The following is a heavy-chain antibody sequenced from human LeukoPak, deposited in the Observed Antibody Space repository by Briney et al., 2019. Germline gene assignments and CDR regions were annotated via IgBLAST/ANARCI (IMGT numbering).Heavy chain of an antibody. CDR3: ARVGYSSSWSPSDY. D-gene: IGHD6-13*01. CDR2: ISGRGEAI. J-gene: IGHJ4*02. Sequence: GGSLRLSCAASGFTFSNHNMDWVRQAPGKGLEWTSYISGRGEAIFYADSVQGRFTISRDNAKNSIYLQMNGLTAEDTAVYYCARVGYSSSWSPSDYWGQGALVTVSS. CDR1: GFTFSNHN. V-gene: IGHV3-48*01.